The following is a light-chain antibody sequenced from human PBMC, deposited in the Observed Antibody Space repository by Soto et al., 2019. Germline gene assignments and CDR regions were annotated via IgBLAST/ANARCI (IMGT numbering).Light chain of an antibody. Sequence: EIVLTQSPGTLSLSPGERATLSCRASQSVSSSYLAWYQQKPSQAPRLLIYGAYRRATGIPDRISGSGSGTDFTLTISRLEPEDFAVYYCQQYGRSPRTFGQGTKLEIK. CDR3: QQYGRSPRT. V-gene: IGKV3-20*01. CDR2: GAY. CDR1: QSVSSSY. J-gene: IGKJ2*01.